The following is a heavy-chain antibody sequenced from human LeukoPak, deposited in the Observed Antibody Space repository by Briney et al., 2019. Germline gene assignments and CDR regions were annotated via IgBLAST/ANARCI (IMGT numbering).Heavy chain of an antibody. CDR1: GFTFSSYW. CDR2: IKEDGSTQ. V-gene: IGHV3-7*01. D-gene: IGHD6-19*01. Sequence: PGGSLRLSCVASGFTFSSYWMTWVRQAPGKGLEWLANIKEDGSTQYYLDSVRGRFTISRDNAKTSVCLQLNSLRADDTAVYYCARDVWTGVAVSDYWGQGTLVTVPS. CDR3: ARDVWTGVAVSDY. J-gene: IGHJ4*02.